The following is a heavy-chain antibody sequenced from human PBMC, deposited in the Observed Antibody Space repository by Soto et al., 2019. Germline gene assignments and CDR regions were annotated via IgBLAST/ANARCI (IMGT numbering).Heavy chain of an antibody. D-gene: IGHD3-22*01. CDR1: GFTFSNAW. CDR2: IKTKTDGGTT. CDR3: ARDYYDGRGYYSWYFAL. Sequence: EVQLVESGGGLVKPGGSLRLSCAASGFTFSNAWMSWVRQAPEKGLEWVGRIKTKTDGGTTDYAAPVKGRFTISRDESKNTLYLQMNSLKTEDTAVYYCARDYYDGRGYYSWYFALWGRGTLVTVSS. J-gene: IGHJ2*01. V-gene: IGHV3-15*01.